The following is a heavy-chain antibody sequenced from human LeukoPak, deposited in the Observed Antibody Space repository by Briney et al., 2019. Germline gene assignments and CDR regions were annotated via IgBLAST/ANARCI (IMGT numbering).Heavy chain of an antibody. CDR3: ASTGCSGGSCYSDAWAFDY. CDR2: ISSSGSTI. Sequence: GGSLRLSCAASGFTFSSYEMNWVRQAPGKGLEWVSYISSSGSTIYYADSVKGRFTISRDNAKNSLYLQMNSLRAEDTALYYCASTGCSGGSCYSDAWAFDYWGQGTLVTVSS. CDR1: GFTFSSYE. V-gene: IGHV3-48*03. D-gene: IGHD2-15*01. J-gene: IGHJ4*02.